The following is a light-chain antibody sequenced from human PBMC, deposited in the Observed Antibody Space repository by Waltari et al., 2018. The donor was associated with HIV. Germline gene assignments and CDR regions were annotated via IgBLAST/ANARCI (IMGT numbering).Light chain of an antibody. CDR2: DND. J-gene: IGLJ2*01. V-gene: IGLV1-51*01. Sequence: QSVLTQPPSVSAAPGQKVTISNIGNNYVSWYQQVPGTAPNLLIYDNDKRPSGIPDRFSGSKSGTSATLGITGLQTGDEADYYCGTWDGSLRAGVFGGGTKLTVL. CDR1: IGNNY. CDR3: GTWDGSLRAGV.